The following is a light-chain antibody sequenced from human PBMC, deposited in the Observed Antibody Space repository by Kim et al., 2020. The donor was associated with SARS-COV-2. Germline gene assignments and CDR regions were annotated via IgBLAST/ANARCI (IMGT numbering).Light chain of an antibody. J-gene: IGKJ4*01. CDR2: AAS. Sequence: IQLTQSPSFLSASVGDRVTITCRASQGISSYLAWYQQKPGKAPKLLIYAASTLQSGVPSRFSGSGSGTEFTLTISSLQPEDFATYYCQQVNTFPITFGGGTKVDIK. V-gene: IGKV1-9*01. CDR3: QQVNTFPIT. CDR1: QGISSY.